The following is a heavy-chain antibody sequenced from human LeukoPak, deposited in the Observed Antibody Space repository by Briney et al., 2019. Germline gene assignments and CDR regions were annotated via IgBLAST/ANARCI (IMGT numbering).Heavy chain of an antibody. CDR3: TRRAEWGYWFDP. CDR1: GFTFSTYE. CDR2: IGGSGLTM. D-gene: IGHD1-26*01. V-gene: IGHV3-48*03. J-gene: IGHJ5*02. Sequence: PGGSLRPSCGASGFTFSTYEMNWVRQAPGKGLEWVSYIGGSGLTMFYADSVKGRFTTSRDNAKNSLYLQMNSLRAEDTAVYYCTRRAEWGYWFDPWGQGTLVTVSS.